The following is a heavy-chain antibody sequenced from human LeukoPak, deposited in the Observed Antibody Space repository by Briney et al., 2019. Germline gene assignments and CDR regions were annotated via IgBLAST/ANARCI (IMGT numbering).Heavy chain of an antibody. CDR3: ARDRGYVNYYMDV. CDR2: ITTSSDTI. D-gene: IGHD5-12*01. Sequence: GGSLRLSCAASGVPFSSYSMSWVRQAPGKGLEWVSYITTSSDTIYYADSVKGRFTISRDNAKNSLYLQMNSLRAEDTAVYYCARDRGYVNYYMDVWGKGTTVTVSS. V-gene: IGHV3-48*01. CDR1: GVPFSSYS. J-gene: IGHJ6*03.